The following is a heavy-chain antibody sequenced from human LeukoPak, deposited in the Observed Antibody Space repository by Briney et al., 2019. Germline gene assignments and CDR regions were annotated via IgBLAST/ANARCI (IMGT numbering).Heavy chain of an antibody. CDR1: GFTFSSHA. J-gene: IGHJ4*02. Sequence: GGSLRLSCAASGFTFSSHAMNWVRQVPGQGLEWVSSISSTGTYIFYADSVKDGFTISRDNAKNSLYLQMNSLRAEDTAIYYCAREVIGYDHVWGGYRHKELDQWGQETLVTVSS. V-gene: IGHV3-21*01. CDR2: ISSTGTYI. CDR3: AREVIGYDHVWGGYRHKELDQ. D-gene: IGHD3-16*02.